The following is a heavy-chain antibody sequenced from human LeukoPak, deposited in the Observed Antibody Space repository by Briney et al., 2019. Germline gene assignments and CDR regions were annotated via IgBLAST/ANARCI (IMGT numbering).Heavy chain of an antibody. CDR2: IYYSGRT. Sequence: SETLSLTCTVSGGSINSSSYYWGWIRQPPGKGLEWIGSIYYSGRTYYNPSLKSRVTISVDTSKNQFSLKLGSVTAADTAVYFCARYSSAYYYDFDYWGQGTLVTVSS. CDR3: ARYSSAYYYDFDY. D-gene: IGHD3-22*01. V-gene: IGHV4-39*01. J-gene: IGHJ4*02. CDR1: GGSINSSSYY.